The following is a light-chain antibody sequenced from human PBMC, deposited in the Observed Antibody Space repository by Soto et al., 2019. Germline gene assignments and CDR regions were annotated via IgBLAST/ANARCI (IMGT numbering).Light chain of an antibody. CDR1: QGISTY. V-gene: IGKV1-9*01. CDR2: AAS. J-gene: IGKJ4*01. Sequence: DIQLTQSPSFLSASVGDRVTITCRASQGISTYLAWYQRKPGKAPNLLIYAASTLQTGVPSRFSGSGSGTEFTLTISSLQPEDFATYYCQHLNGYPLTFGGGTRVELK. CDR3: QHLNGYPLT.